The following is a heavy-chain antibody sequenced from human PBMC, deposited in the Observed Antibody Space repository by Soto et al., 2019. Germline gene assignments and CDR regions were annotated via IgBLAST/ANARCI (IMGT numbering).Heavy chain of an antibody. D-gene: IGHD3-22*01. Sequence: EVQLVESGGDLVQPGGSLRLSCVASGFTLSDHYMDWVRQAPGKGLEWVGRIRNEPKSYITAYTESVKGRFTISRDDSKNSLFRQMNRLTPEDTAIYYFAGLTWTCSYLRWGQGTLVTVSS. CDR2: IRNEPKSYIT. J-gene: IGHJ1*01. CDR1: GFTLSDHY. CDR3: AGLTWTCSYLR. V-gene: IGHV3-72*01.